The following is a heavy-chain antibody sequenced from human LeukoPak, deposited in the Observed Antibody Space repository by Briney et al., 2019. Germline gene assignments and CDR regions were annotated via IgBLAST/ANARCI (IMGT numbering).Heavy chain of an antibody. J-gene: IGHJ6*03. CDR3: ARAPRWKRGADYYYYMDV. V-gene: IGHV4-59*01. D-gene: IGHD1-1*01. CDR2: IYYSGST. CDR1: GGSISSYY. Sequence: SETLSLTCTVSGGSISSYYWSWVRQPPGKGLEWIGYIYYSGSTNYNPSLRSRVTISLVTSKNQFSLKLSSLTAADTAVYYCARAPRWKRGADYYYYMDVWGKGTTVTISS.